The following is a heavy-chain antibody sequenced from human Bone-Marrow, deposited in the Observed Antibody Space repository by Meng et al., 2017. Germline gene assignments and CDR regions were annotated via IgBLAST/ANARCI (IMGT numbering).Heavy chain of an antibody. Sequence: QGQLQQLGAGLLKPSETLALTCAVYGGSFSGYYWSWIRQPPGKGLEWIGEINHSGSTNYNPSLKSRVTISVDTSKNQFSLKLSSVTAADTAVYYCARGARVAGTDYWGQGTLVTVSS. CDR3: ARGARVAGTDY. J-gene: IGHJ4*02. CDR2: INHSGST. CDR1: GGSFSGYY. D-gene: IGHD6-19*01. V-gene: IGHV4-34*02.